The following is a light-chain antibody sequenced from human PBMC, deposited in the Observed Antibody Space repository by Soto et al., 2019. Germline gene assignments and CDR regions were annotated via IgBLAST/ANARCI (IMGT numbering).Light chain of an antibody. CDR2: LGS. J-gene: IGKJ2*01. CDR3: MQALQTPL. V-gene: IGKV2-28*01. Sequence: DIVMTQSPLSLPVTPGEPASISCRSSQSLLHSNGYNYLDWYLQKPGQSPQLLIYLGSNRASGVPDRFSGSGSGTDFTLKSSRVEDEDVGVYYCMQALQTPLFGQGTKLEIK. CDR1: QSLLHSNGYNY.